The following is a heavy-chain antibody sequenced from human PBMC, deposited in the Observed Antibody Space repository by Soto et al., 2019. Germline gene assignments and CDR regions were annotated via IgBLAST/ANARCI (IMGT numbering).Heavy chain of an antibody. CDR1: GYTNSDYL. V-gene: IGHV1-2*02. J-gene: IGHJ4*02. Sequence: GSLKGSRKASGYTNSDYLLHRGRQAPGQGLEWMGCVNPSSGGTNYAQKFQGRVTMTKDTSVSTAYMDLSSLRSDDTAVYYCARGLRWRDLDYWGQGTPVTVSS. CDR3: ARGLRWRDLDY. D-gene: IGHD2-21*01. CDR2: VNPSSGGT.